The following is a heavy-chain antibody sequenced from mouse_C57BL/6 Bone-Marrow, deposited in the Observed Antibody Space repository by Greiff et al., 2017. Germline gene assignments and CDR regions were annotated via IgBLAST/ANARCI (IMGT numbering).Heavy chain of an antibody. CDR3: TRSGYSGSSSFY. D-gene: IGHD1-1*01. V-gene: IGHV1-15*01. Sequence: QVQLQQSGAELVRPGASVPLSCKASGYTFTDYEMHWVKQTPVHGLEWIGAIDPETGGTAYNQKFKGKAILTADKSSSTAYMELRSLTSEDSAVYYCTRSGYSGSSSFYWGQGTTLTVSS. CDR1: GYTFTDYE. J-gene: IGHJ2*01. CDR2: IDPETGGT.